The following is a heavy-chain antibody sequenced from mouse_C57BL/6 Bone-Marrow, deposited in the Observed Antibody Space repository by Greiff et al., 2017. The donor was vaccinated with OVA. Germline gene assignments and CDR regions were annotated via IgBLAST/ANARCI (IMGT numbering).Heavy chain of an antibody. V-gene: IGHV1-19*01. CDR2: INPYNGGT. Sequence: DVKLQESGPVLVKPGASVKMSCKASGYTFTDYYMNWVQQSHGKSLEWIGVINPYNGGTSYNQKFKGKATLTVDKSSSTAYMELNSLTSEDSAVYYCARYYDYDWFAYWGQGTLVTVSA. CDR1: GYTFTDYY. J-gene: IGHJ3*01. CDR3: ARYYDYDWFAY. D-gene: IGHD2-4*01.